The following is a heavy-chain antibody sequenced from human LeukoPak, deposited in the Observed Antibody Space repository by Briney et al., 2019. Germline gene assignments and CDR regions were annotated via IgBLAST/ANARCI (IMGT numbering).Heavy chain of an antibody. Sequence: GASVKVSCKASGYSFVLYGISWVRQAPGQGPEWMGWISTYNGNTKYAQKFQGRVTMTTDTSTSTAYMELRSLRSDDTAVYYRARDEDYGISVNVDYWGQGTLVTVSS. CDR2: ISTYNGNT. D-gene: IGHD4-17*01. CDR3: ARDEDYGISVNVDY. CDR1: GYSFVLYG. V-gene: IGHV1-18*01. J-gene: IGHJ4*02.